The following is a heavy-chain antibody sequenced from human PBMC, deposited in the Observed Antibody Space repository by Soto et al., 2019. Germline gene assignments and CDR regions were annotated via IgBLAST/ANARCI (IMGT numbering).Heavy chain of an antibody. D-gene: IGHD6-19*01. Sequence: RRSLRLSWLASGFSLSRYWMHWVRQAPGRGLVWVSRINSDGSSTSYADSVKGRFTISRDNAKNTLYLQMNSPRAEDTAVYYCAQAVRVNWFDPGGQVPLVTASX. CDR2: INSDGSST. CDR1: GFSLSRYW. CDR3: AQAVRVNWFDP. V-gene: IGHV3-74*01. J-gene: IGHJ5*02.